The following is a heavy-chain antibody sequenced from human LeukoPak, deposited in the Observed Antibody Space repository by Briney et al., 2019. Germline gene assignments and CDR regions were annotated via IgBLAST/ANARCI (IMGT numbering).Heavy chain of an antibody. Sequence: PGGSLRLSCAASGFTFSSYAMHWVRQAPGKGLEWVAVISYDGSNKYYADSVKGRFTISRDNSKNTLYLQMNSLRAEDTAVYYCARDLGSSGWIFDYWGQGTLVTVSS. CDR2: ISYDGSNK. CDR1: GFTFSSYA. D-gene: IGHD6-19*01. J-gene: IGHJ4*02. V-gene: IGHV3-30-3*01. CDR3: ARDLGSSGWIFDY.